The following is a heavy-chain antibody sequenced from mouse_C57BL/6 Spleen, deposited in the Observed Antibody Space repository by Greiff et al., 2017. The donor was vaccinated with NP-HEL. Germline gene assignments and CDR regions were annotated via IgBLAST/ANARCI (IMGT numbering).Heavy chain of an antibody. CDR2: INDGGSYT. CDR3: GRGRLDV. J-gene: IGHJ1*03. Sequence: EVQVVESGGGLVKPGASLKLSCAASGFTFSSYAMSWVRQTPGKRLEWVATINDGGSYTYYPDNVKGRFTISRDNAKNILYLQLSHLKSEDTAMYYCGRGRLDVWGTGTTVTVSS. V-gene: IGHV5-4*01. CDR1: GFTFSSYA.